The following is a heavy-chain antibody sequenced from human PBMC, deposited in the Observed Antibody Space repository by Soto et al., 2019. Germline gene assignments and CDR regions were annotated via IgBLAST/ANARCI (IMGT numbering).Heavy chain of an antibody. CDR2: MNPNSGNT. CDR3: ARGLNWHYYYYYYVDV. Sequence: QVQLVQSGAEVKKPGASVKVSCKASGYTFTSYDINWVRQATGQGLEWMGWMNPNSGNTGYAQKCQGRVTMTRNTSISKAYMELSSLRSEDTAVYYCARGLNWHYYYYYYVDVWGKGTPVTVSS. J-gene: IGHJ6*03. V-gene: IGHV1-8*01. CDR1: GYTFTSYD. D-gene: IGHD1-20*01.